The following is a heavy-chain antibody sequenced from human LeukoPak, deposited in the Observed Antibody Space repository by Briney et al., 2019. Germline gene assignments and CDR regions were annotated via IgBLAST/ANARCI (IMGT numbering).Heavy chain of an antibody. V-gene: IGHV1-69*01. J-gene: IGHJ4*02. Sequence: GSSVKVSCKASGGAFSSYAISWVRQGPGQGLEWMGGIIPIFGTANYAQKFQGRVTITADESTSTAYMELSSLRSEDTAVYYCAREAYPGYFDYWGQGTLVTVSS. CDR1: GGAFSSYA. CDR2: IIPIFGTA. CDR3: AREAYPGYFDY.